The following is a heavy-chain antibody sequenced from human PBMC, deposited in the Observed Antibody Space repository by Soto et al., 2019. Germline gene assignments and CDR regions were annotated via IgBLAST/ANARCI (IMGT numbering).Heavy chain of an antibody. CDR1: GGTFGTYG. CDR3: ATAVTAGTCYNYVLDV. D-gene: IGHD2-21*02. Sequence: QVHLVQSGAEVKKPGSSVNISCKASGGTFGTYGLNWVRQFPGQGLEWMGGIIPASDTENYAQKFQGRVTITADKSRNMAHMQMDSLTSDDTAVYYCATAVTAGTCYNYVLDVWGQGTTVTVS. CDR2: IIPASDTE. V-gene: IGHV1-69*14. J-gene: IGHJ6*02.